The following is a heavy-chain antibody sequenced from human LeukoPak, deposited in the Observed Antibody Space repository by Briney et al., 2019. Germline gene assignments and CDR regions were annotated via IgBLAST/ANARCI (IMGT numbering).Heavy chain of an antibody. CDR1: GYSISSGYY. CDR3: ARAHYAFDI. V-gene: IGHV4-38-2*02. J-gene: IGHJ3*02. Sequence: PSETLSLTCTVSGYSISSGYYWGWIRQPPGKGLEWIGSIYHTGNTYYNPSLKSRVTISVDTSKNQFSLRLSSVTAADTAVYYCARAHYAFDIWGQGTMVTVSS. CDR2: IYHTGNT.